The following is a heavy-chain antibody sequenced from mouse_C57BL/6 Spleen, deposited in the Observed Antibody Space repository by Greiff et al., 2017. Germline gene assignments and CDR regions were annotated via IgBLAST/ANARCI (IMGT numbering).Heavy chain of an antibody. V-gene: IGHV14-4*01. CDR2: IDPENGDT. D-gene: IGHD1-1*01. Sequence: VQLKESGAELVRPGASVKLSCTASGFNIKDDYMHWVKQRPEQGLEWIGWIDPENGDTEYASKFQGKATITADTSSNTAYLQLSSLTSEDTAVYYCTPYGSSPWFAYWGQGTLVTVSA. CDR3: TPYGSSPWFAY. J-gene: IGHJ3*01. CDR1: GFNIKDDY.